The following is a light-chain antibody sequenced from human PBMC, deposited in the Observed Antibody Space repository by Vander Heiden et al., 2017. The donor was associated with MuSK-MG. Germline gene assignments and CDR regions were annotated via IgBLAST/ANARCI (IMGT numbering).Light chain of an antibody. J-gene: IGLJ2*01. CDR1: SLGGKY. CDR3: QTRDNSVV. Sequence: SYELTQPPSVSVSPGQTAIITCSGDSLGGKYASWYQLKPGQSLLLVIYQETKRPSESLERFSWDNSGNTATLTLSGTEAVDEYYYYCQTRDNSVVFGGGTKWTVL. V-gene: IGLV3-1*01. CDR2: QET.